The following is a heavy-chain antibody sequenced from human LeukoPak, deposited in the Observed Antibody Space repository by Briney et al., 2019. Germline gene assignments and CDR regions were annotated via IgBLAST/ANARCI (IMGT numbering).Heavy chain of an antibody. CDR3: ARSASSSSYYGMDV. D-gene: IGHD6-6*01. CDR1: GGTFISYA. J-gene: IGHJ6*02. V-gene: IGHV1-69*01. Sequence: SVKVSCEASGGTFISYAISWVRQAPGQGLEWMGGIIPIFGTANYAQKFQGRVTITADESTSTAYMELSSLRSEDTAVYYCARSASSSSYYGMDVWGQGTTVTVSS. CDR2: IIPIFGTA.